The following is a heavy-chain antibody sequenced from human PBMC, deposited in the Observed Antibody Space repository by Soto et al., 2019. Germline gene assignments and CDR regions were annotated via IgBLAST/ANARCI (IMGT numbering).Heavy chain of an antibody. V-gene: IGHV4-59*01. D-gene: IGHD2-21*01. J-gene: IGHJ4*02. CDR2: IYYSGST. Sequence: SETLSPTCPVSGGSISSYSWSWIRQHPGKGLEWIGYIYYSGSTNYNPSLKRRVTISVDTSKNQFSLKLSSVNAADTAVYYGARGRLWWFFDYWGQGTLVHVSS. CDR1: GGSISSYS. CDR3: ARGRLWWFFDY.